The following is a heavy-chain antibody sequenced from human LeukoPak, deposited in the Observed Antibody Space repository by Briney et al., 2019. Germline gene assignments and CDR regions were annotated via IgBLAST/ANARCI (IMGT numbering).Heavy chain of an antibody. CDR3: ARDRWSSRNWNDAVDI. V-gene: IGHV1-18*01. J-gene: IGHJ3*02. D-gene: IGHD6-13*01. CDR1: GYSFTSYG. Sequence: GASVKVSCKTSGYSFTSYGISWVRQAPGQGLEWMGWISAYNGNTNYAQKVQGRVTMTTDTSTSTAYMELRSLRSDDTAVYYCARDRWSSRNWNDAVDIWGQGTMVTVSS. CDR2: ISAYNGNT.